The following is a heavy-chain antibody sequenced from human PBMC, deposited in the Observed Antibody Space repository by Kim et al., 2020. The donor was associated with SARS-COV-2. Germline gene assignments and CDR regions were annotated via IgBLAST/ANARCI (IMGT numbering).Heavy chain of an antibody. V-gene: IGHV3-11*06. Sequence: KGRFTISRDNAKNSLYLQMNSLRAEDTAVYYCARDQTYYYDSSGYDRFDIWGQGTMVTVSS. CDR3: ARDQTYYYDSSGYDRFDI. D-gene: IGHD3-22*01. J-gene: IGHJ3*02.